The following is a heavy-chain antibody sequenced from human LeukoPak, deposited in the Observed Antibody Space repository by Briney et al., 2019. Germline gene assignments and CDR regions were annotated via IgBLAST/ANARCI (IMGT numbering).Heavy chain of an antibody. CDR2: IWSVGSKK. V-gene: IGHV3-33*01. D-gene: IGHD3-22*01. Sequence: GGSLRVSCAASGFTFSNYGMHWVRQAPGKGLEWVAVIWSVGSKKYYAESVKGRFTISRDNATNSPYLQMNSLRAEDTAVYYCARKGYSGSSGLGYPYWGQGTLVTLSS. CDR3: ARKGYSGSSGLGYPY. CDR1: GFTFSNYG. J-gene: IGHJ4*02.